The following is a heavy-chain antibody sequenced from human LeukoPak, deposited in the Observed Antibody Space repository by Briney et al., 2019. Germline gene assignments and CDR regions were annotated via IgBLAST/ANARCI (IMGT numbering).Heavy chain of an antibody. CDR1: GGSFGGYY. CDR2: INHSGST. V-gene: IGHV4-34*01. D-gene: IGHD5-24*01. Sequence: SETLSLTCAVYGGSFGGYYWSWIRQPPGKGLEWIGEINHSGSTNYNPSLKSRVTISVDTSKNQFSLKLSSVTAADTAVYYCASSRDGYNYGGWFDPWGQGTLVTVSS. J-gene: IGHJ5*02. CDR3: ASSRDGYNYGGWFDP.